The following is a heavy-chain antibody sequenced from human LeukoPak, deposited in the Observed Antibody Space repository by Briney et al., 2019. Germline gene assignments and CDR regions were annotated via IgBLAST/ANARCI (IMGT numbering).Heavy chain of an antibody. V-gene: IGHV1-8*01. CDR3: ARAAKSSSWYRSYYFDY. D-gene: IGHD6-13*01. CDR1: GYTFISYD. J-gene: IGHJ4*02. Sequence: ASVRVSCKASGYTFISYDINWVRQATGQGLGWMGWMNPNSGNTGYAQKFQGRVTMTRNTSISTAYMELRSLRSDDTAVYYCARAAKSSSWYRSYYFDYWGQGTLVTVSS. CDR2: MNPNSGNT.